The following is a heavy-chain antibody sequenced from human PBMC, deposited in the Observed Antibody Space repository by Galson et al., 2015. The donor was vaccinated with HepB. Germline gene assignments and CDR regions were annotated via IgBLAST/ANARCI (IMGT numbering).Heavy chain of an antibody. Sequence: TLSLTCTVSGGSISSSNYYWGWLRQPPGKGLEWIGSIYYSGSTYYNPSLKSRVTVFVDTSKNQFSLKLSSMTAADTAVYYCARRRPAATGRTFYIWGQGTMVTVSS. D-gene: IGHD2-2*01. CDR2: IYYSGST. CDR3: ARRRPAATGRTFYI. V-gene: IGHV4-39*01. CDR1: GGSISSSNYY. J-gene: IGHJ3*02.